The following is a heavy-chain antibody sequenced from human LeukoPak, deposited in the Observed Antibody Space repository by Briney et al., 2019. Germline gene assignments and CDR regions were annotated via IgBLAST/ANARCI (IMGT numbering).Heavy chain of an antibody. D-gene: IGHD3-22*01. CDR3: TRHLRSVRYYYDSSGYYSSGLFDY. J-gene: IGHJ4*02. CDR2: INWNGGST. Sequence: PGGSLRLSCAASGFTFDDYGMSWVRQAPGKGLEWVSGINWNGGSTGYADSVKGRFTIPRDNAKNSLYLQMNSLKTEDTAVYYCTRHLRSVRYYYDSSGYYSSGLFDYWGQGTLVTVSS. V-gene: IGHV3-20*04. CDR1: GFTFDDYG.